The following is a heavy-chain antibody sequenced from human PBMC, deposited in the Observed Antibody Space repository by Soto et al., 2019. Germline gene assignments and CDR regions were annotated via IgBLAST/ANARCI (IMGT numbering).Heavy chain of an antibody. D-gene: IGHD1-1*01. Sequence: QVQLQQWGAGLLNPSETLSLTCAVYGGFGSSGSYYWSWIRQPPGKGLEWIGEMSHSGGTAFYPTHTRRVAISLDTSKNQFSQWMSSLTAAEPGLYYCASVERGTATIVVDAFDIWGPGTMVTVSS. J-gene: IGHJ3*02. CDR3: ASVERGTATIVVDAFDI. CDR1: GGFGSSGSYY. V-gene: IGHV4-34*01. CDR2: MSHSGGT.